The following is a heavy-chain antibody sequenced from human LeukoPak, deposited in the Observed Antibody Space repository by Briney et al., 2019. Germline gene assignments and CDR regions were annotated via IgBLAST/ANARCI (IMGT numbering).Heavy chain of an antibody. J-gene: IGHJ4*02. CDR1: GFTFSSYS. CDR3: ARVSIAVAGTSFDY. CDR2: ISSSSSYI. Sequence: GGSLRLSCAASGFTFSSYSMNWVRQAPGKGLEWVSSISSSSSYIYYADSVKGRFTISRDNAKYSLYLQMNSLRAEDTAVYYCARVSIAVAGTSFDYWGQGTLVTVSS. V-gene: IGHV3-21*01. D-gene: IGHD6-19*01.